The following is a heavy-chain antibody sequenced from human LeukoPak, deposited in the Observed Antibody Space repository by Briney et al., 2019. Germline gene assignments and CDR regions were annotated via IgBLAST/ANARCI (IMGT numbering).Heavy chain of an antibody. Sequence: SQTLSLTCAVSGDSVSGNSATWNWIRKSPSRGLEWLGRTYYRSKWFNDYAVSVKGRITINPDTSKNQFSLHLNSVTPEDTAVYYWERAEHDWGSDYWGQGTLITVSS. CDR3: ERAEHDWGSDY. D-gene: IGHD3-9*01. J-gene: IGHJ4*02. V-gene: IGHV6-1*01. CDR2: TYYRSKWFN. CDR1: GDSVSGNSAT.